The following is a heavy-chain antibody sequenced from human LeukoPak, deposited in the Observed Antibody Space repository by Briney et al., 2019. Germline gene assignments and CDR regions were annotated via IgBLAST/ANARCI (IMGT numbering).Heavy chain of an antibody. CDR1: GGTFSSYA. D-gene: IGHD3-10*01. J-gene: IGHJ6*03. CDR2: IIPIFGTA. CDR3: AREGSGMDMYYYYYMDV. V-gene: IGHV1-69*05. Sequence: GASVKVSCKASGGTFSSYAISWVRQAPGQGLEWMGGIIPIFGTANYAQKFQGRVTITTDESTSTAYMELSSLRSEDTAVYYCAREGSGMDMYYYYYMDVWGKGTTVTVSS.